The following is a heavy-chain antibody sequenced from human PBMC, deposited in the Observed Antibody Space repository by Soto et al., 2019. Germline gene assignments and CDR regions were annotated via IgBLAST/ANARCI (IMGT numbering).Heavy chain of an antibody. V-gene: IGHV3-11*01. CDR1: GFTFSDYY. Sequence: GGSLRLSCAASGFTFSDYYMSWIRQAPGKGLEWVSYISSSGSTIYYADSVKGRFTISRDNAKNSLYLQMNSLRAEDTAVYYCASGEGYPVYGLAHAQFDYWGQGTLVTVSS. CDR2: ISSSGSTI. D-gene: IGHD4-17*01. J-gene: IGHJ4*02. CDR3: ASGEGYPVYGLAHAQFDY.